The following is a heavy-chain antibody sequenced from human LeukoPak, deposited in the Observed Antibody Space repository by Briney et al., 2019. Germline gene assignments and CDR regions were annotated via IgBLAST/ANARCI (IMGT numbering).Heavy chain of an antibody. CDR3: AREDSGSYAGAFDI. CDR2: MNPRSGDT. Sequence: ASVKVSCKASRDTFSSHDINWVRRATGQGLEWMGWMNPRSGDTGYAQKFQGRVTMTRNTAISTAYMELSRLRSDDTAVYYCAREDSGSYAGAFDIWGQGTMVTVSS. J-gene: IGHJ3*02. V-gene: IGHV1-8*02. D-gene: IGHD1-26*01. CDR1: RDTFSSHD.